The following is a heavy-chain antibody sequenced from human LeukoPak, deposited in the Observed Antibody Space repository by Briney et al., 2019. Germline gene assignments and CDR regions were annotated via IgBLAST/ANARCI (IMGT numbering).Heavy chain of an antibody. J-gene: IGHJ4*02. D-gene: IGHD2-2*01. CDR1: GYTFTNYG. CDR3: ARDRCSSTGCPNLDY. Sequence: GASVKVSCKASGYTFTNYGISWVRQAPGQGLEWMGWISAYNGNTNYAHKLQGRVTMTTDTSTSTAYMELRSLRSDDTAVYYCARDRCSSTGCPNLDYWGQGTLVTVSS. CDR2: ISAYNGNT. V-gene: IGHV1-18*01.